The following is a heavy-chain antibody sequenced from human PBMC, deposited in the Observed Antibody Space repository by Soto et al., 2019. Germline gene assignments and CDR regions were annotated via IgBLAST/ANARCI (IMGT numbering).Heavy chain of an antibody. V-gene: IGHV3-15*01. D-gene: IGHD2-2*01. CDR1: GFTFSNAW. Sequence: GGSLRLSCAASGFTFSNAWMSWVRQAPGKGLEWVGRIKSKTDGGTTDYAAPVKGRFTISRDDSKNTLYLQMNSLKTEDTAVYYSTTDQNQLPRDAFDIWGQGTMVTV. CDR2: IKSKTDGGTT. CDR3: TTDQNQLPRDAFDI. J-gene: IGHJ3*02.